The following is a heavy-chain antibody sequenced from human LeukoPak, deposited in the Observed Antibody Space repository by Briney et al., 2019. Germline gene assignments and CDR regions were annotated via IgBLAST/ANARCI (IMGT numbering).Heavy chain of an antibody. J-gene: IGHJ4*02. CDR2: VFYSGSN. CDR1: GFTFSSYA. CDR3: ARRNTADASIDF. V-gene: IGHV4-59*08. D-gene: IGHD4-17*01. Sequence: GSLRLSCAASGFTFSSYAMSWIRQPPGKGLEWIGDVFYSGSNNYNPSLKSRLTISLDTSKNQFSLNLRSVTATDTAMYYCARRNTADASIDFWGQGTLVTASS.